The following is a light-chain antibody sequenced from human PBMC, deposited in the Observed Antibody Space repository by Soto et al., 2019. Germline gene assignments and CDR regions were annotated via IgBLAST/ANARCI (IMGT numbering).Light chain of an antibody. Sequence: EVVMTQSPATLSVSPGERATLSCRASQSVSSNLAWYQQKYGQAPRLLIYGTSTRATGIPARFSGSGSGTEFTLTLSSLQSEDFAVYYCQQYDNWPPVTFGQGTRLEIK. CDR1: QSVSSN. J-gene: IGKJ5*01. CDR2: GTS. CDR3: QQYDNWPPVT. V-gene: IGKV3-15*01.